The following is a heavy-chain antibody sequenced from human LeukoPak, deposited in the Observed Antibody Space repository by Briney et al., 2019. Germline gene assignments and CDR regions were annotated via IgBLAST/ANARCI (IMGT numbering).Heavy chain of an antibody. CDR1: GFTFSSYA. D-gene: IGHD1-26*01. V-gene: IGHV3-48*04. J-gene: IGHJ4*02. CDR3: ARSIVGATLYFDY. CDR2: ISSSGSTI. Sequence: GGSLRLSCAASGFTFSSYAMSWVRQAPGKGLEWVSYISSSGSTIYYADSVKGRFTISRDNAKNSLYLQMNSLRAEDTAVYYCARSIVGATLYFDYWGQGTLVTVSS.